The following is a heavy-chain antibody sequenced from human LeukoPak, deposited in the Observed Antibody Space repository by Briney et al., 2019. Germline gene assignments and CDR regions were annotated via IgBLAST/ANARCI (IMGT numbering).Heavy chain of an antibody. D-gene: IGHD2-2*01. V-gene: IGHV4-4*07. CDR3: ARETPRTIVVVPAAIGGWFDP. J-gene: IGHJ5*02. Sequence: PSETLSLTCTVSGGSISSYYWSWIRQPAGKGLEWIGRIYTSGSTNYNPSLKSRVTMSVDTSKNQFSLKLSSVTASDTAVYYCARETPRTIVVVPAAIGGWFDPWGQGTLVTVSS. CDR1: GGSISSYY. CDR2: IYTSGST.